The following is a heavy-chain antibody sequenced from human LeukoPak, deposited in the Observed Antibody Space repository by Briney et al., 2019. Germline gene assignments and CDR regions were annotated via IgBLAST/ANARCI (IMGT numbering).Heavy chain of an antibody. CDR2: ISYDGSNK. CDR3: AKDLDSQEQDY. J-gene: IGHJ4*02. Sequence: GRSLRLSCAASGFTFSSYGMHWVRQAPGKGLEWVAVISYDGSNKYYADSVKGRFTISRDNSKNTLYLQMNSLRAEDTAVYYCAKDLDSQEQDYWGQGTLVTVSS. D-gene: IGHD3-22*01. CDR1: GFTFSSYG. V-gene: IGHV3-30*18.